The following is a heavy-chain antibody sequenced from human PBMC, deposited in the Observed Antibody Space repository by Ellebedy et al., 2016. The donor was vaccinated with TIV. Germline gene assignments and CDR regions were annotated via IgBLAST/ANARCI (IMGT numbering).Heavy chain of an antibody. D-gene: IGHD6-19*01. J-gene: IGHJ4*02. CDR2: IYSSGGT. CDR3: AGGISVAGTSLGF. V-gene: IGHV3-53*01. CDR1: AFTFSNFW. Sequence: GGSLRLSCQASAFTFSNFWMTWVRQAPGRGLEWVSTIYSSGGTYYAGSVKGRFTISRDNSKNTLYLQMNSLRAEDTAVYYCAGGISVAGTSLGFWGQGTLVTVSS.